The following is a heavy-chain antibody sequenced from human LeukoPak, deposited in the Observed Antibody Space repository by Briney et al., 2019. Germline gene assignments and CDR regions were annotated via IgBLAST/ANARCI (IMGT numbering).Heavy chain of an antibody. CDR2: INSGTNDL. CDR3: ARDPVGIADSDF. Sequence: PGGSLRLSCAASGFTFTNYAFNWVRQAPGKGLEWVSFINSGTNDLYYADSVKGRFTISRDDAKNSVYLQMSSLRADDTTVYFCARDPVGIADSDFWGQGALVTVSS. V-gene: IGHV3-48*01. CDR1: GFTFTNYA. D-gene: IGHD2-15*01. J-gene: IGHJ4*02.